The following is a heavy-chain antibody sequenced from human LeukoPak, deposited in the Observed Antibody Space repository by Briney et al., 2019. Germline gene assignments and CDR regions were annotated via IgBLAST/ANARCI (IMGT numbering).Heavy chain of an antibody. CDR2: ISSSSSTI. CDR1: GFTFSSYS. Sequence: QAGGSLRLSCAASGFTFSSYSMNWVRQAPGKGLEWVSYISSSSSTIYYADSVKGRFTISRDNAKNSLYLQMNSLRADDTAVYYCARESDILTGYYMRDWGQGTLVTVSS. J-gene: IGHJ4*02. CDR3: ARESDILTGYYMRD. D-gene: IGHD3-9*01. V-gene: IGHV3-48*01.